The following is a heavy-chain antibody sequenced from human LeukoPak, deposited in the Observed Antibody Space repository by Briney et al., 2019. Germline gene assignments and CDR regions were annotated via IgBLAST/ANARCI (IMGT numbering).Heavy chain of an antibody. Sequence: GGSLRLSCAASGFTFDDYTMHWVRQAPGKGLEWVSLISWDGGSTYYADSVKGRFTISRDNAKNTLYLQMNSLRAEDTAVYYCARGKAGDDTNWFSDLWGRGTLVTVSS. D-gene: IGHD3-10*01. CDR2: ISWDGGST. J-gene: IGHJ2*01. CDR1: GFTFDDYT. V-gene: IGHV3-43*01. CDR3: ARGKAGDDTNWFSDL.